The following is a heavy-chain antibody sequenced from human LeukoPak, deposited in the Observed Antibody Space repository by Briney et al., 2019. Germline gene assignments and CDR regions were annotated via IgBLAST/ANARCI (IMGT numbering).Heavy chain of an antibody. J-gene: IGHJ4*02. V-gene: IGHV3-30*18. Sequence: PGRSLRLSCAASGFRFSSYAMHWVRQAPGKGLEWVAVISYDGSNKYYADSVKGRFTISRDNSKNTLYLQMNSLRAEDTAVYYCAKDLRSPGDYAFDYWGQGTLVTVSS. CDR1: GFRFSSYA. CDR2: ISYDGSNK. D-gene: IGHD4-17*01. CDR3: AKDLRSPGDYAFDY.